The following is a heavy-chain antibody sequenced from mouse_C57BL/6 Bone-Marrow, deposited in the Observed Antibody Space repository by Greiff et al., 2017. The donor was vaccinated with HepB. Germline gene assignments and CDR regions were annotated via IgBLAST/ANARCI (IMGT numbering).Heavy chain of an antibody. CDR2: IHPNSGST. J-gene: IGHJ2*01. Sequence: QVQLQQPGAELVKPGASVKLSCKASGYTFTSYWMHWVKQRPGQGLEWIGMIHPNSGSTNYNEKFKSKATLTVDKSSSTAYMKLSSLTSEDSAVYYCARPPLITTVVGYFDYWGQGTTLTVSS. CDR3: ARPPLITTVVGYFDY. D-gene: IGHD1-1*01. V-gene: IGHV1-64*01. CDR1: GYTFTSYW.